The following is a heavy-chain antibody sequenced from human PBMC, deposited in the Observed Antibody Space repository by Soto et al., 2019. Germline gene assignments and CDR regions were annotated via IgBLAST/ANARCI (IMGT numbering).Heavy chain of an antibody. Sequence: GGSLRLSCAASGFTFSGSSIHWVRQASWKGLEWVGRIRSKANSYATAYAAPVKGRFTISRDDSKNTAYLQMNSLKTEDTAVYYCSTGLLWLGESPDYLGQGTLVPFCS. V-gene: IGHV3-73*01. CDR2: IRSKANSYAT. CDR1: GFTFSGSS. D-gene: IGHD3-10*01. J-gene: IGHJ4*02. CDR3: STGLLWLGESPDY.